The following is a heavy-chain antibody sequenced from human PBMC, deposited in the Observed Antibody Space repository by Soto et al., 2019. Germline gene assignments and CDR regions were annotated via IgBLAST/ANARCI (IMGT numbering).Heavy chain of an antibody. J-gene: IGHJ3*02. CDR1: GFTFSSYG. Sequence: GGSLRLSCAASGFTFSSYGMHWVRQAPGKGLEWVAVIWYDGSNKYYADSVKGRFTISRDNSKNTLYLQMNSLRAEDTAVYYCARDQESSSSNDAFDIWGQGTMVTVSS. V-gene: IGHV3-33*01. CDR2: IWYDGSNK. D-gene: IGHD6-6*01. CDR3: ARDQESSSSNDAFDI.